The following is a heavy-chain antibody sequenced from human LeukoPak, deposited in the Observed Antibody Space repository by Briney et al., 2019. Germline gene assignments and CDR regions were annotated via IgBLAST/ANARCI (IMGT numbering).Heavy chain of an antibody. J-gene: IGHJ5*02. Sequence: SVKVSCKVSGYTLTELSMHWVRQAPGQGLEWMGRIIPILGIANYAQKFQGRVTITADKSTSTAYMELSSLRSEDTAVYYCARDFPLEYCSSTSCYNPWGQGTLVTVSS. D-gene: IGHD2-2*02. CDR1: GYTLTELS. V-gene: IGHV1-69*04. CDR2: IIPILGIA. CDR3: ARDFPLEYCSSTSCYNP.